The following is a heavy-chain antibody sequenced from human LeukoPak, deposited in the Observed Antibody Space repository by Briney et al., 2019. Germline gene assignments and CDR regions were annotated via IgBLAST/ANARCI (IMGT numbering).Heavy chain of an antibody. V-gene: IGHV4-61*02. CDR2: IYTSGST. CDR1: GGSISSGSYY. D-gene: IGHD6-19*01. J-gene: IGHJ5*02. CDR3: ARDRREQWLPGRFDP. Sequence: SETLSLTCTVSGGSISSGSYYWSWIRQPAGKGLEWIGRIYTSGSTTYNSSLKSRVTISVDTSKNQFSLKLSSVTAADTAVYYCARDRREQWLPGRFDPWGRGTLVTVSS.